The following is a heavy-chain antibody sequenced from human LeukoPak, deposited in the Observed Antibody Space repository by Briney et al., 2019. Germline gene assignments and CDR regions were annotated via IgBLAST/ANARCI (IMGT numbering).Heavy chain of an antibody. V-gene: IGHV3-23*01. D-gene: IGHD3-16*01. J-gene: IGHJ4*02. CDR1: GFTFSSYA. CDR2: ISGSGGST. Sequence: PGGSLRLSCAASGFTFSSYAMSWVRQAPGKGLEWVSAISGSGGSTYYADSVKGRFTISRDNSKNTLYLQMNSLRAEDTAVYYCAKDIDDYVWGNIYDYWGQGTLVTVSS. CDR3: AKDIDDYVWGNIYDY.